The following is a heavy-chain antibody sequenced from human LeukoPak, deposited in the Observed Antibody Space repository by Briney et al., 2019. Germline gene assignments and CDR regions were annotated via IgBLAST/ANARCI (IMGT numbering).Heavy chain of an antibody. CDR2: IKKDGSEK. D-gene: IGHD5-18*01. Sequence: GGSLRLSCAASGFTFSSYFMSWVRQAPGKGLEWVANIKKDGSEKYYVDSVKGRFTISRDNAKTSLDLQMNSLTAEDTAVYYCARHLSGVTGYTYGRGIDYWGQGTLVTVSS. V-gene: IGHV3-7*01. J-gene: IGHJ4*02. CDR3: ARHLSGVTGYTYGRGIDY. CDR1: GFTFSSYF.